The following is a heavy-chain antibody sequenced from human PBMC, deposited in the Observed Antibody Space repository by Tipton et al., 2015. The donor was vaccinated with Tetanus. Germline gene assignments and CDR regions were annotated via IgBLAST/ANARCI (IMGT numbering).Heavy chain of an antibody. V-gene: IGHV4-59*01. CDR1: GGSISTYY. CDR3: ARDRGLTTSGGIGMDV. J-gene: IGHJ6*02. Sequence: TLSLTCTVSGGSISTYYWSWIRQPPGKGLEWIGYIYYRGSTNYYPSLKSRVTMSVDTSKNQFSLNLSSVTAADTAVYYCARDRGLTTSGGIGMDVWGQGTTVTVAS. D-gene: IGHD3-22*01. CDR2: IYYRGST.